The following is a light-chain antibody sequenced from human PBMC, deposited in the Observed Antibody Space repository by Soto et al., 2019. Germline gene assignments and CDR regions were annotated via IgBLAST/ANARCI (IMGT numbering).Light chain of an antibody. V-gene: IGKV1-16*02. Sequence: DIQMTQSPSSLSASVGDRVTITCRARHGIRNYLAWFQQKPRKAPKSLIFAAFTLQNGVPSKFSGSVSGTYFTLTISSLQPEDSATYFCQQYNSLPYTFGKGTKLEIK. J-gene: IGKJ2*01. CDR1: HGIRNY. CDR2: AAF. CDR3: QQYNSLPYT.